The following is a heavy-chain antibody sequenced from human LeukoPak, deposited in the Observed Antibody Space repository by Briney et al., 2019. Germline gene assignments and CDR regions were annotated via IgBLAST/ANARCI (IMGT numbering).Heavy chain of an antibody. D-gene: IGHD5-18*01. Sequence: ASVKVSCKASGYTFTGYYMHWVRQAPGQGLEWMGWINPNSGGTNYAQKFQGRVTMTRDTSISTAYMELSRLRSDDTAVYYCARAEIQLWTYYYYYMDVWGKGTTVTVSS. CDR2: INPNSGGT. CDR3: ARAEIQLWTYYYYYMDV. CDR1: GYTFTGYY. J-gene: IGHJ6*03. V-gene: IGHV1-2*02.